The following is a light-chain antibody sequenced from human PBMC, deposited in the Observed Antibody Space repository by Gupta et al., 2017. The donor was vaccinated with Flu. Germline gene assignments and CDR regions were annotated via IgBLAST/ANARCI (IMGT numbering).Light chain of an antibody. CDR3: CSYAGRYTVI. CDR2: DVT. J-gene: IGLJ2*01. CDR1: SSDVGGYYF. V-gene: IGLV2-11*01. Sequence: QSALTQPRSVSGSPGQSVTISCTGTSSDVGGYYFVSWYQQHPGKVPKLLIHDVTERPSGVPNRFSGSKSGDTASLIISGLQADDEAVYYCCSYAGRYTVIFGGGTTLTVL.